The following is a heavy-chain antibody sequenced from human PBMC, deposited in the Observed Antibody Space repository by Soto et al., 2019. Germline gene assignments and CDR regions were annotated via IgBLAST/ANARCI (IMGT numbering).Heavy chain of an antibody. CDR1: GGTFSSYA. D-gene: IGHD6-6*01. CDR3: ARESYSSSSHYYYGMDV. V-gene: IGHV1-69*01. J-gene: IGHJ6*02. CDR2: IIPIFGTA. Sequence: QVQLVQSGAEVKKPGSSVKVSCKASGGTFSSYAISWVRQAPGQGLEWMGGIIPIFGTANYAQKFQGRVTITADESTSTAYMELSSLRSEETAVYYCARESYSSSSHYYYGMDVWGQWTTVTVSS.